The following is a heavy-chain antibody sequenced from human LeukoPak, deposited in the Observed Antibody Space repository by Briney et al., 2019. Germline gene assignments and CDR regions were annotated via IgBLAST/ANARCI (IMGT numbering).Heavy chain of an antibody. CDR2: ITNNGGST. Sequence: PGGSLRLSCAASGFTFGSYAMHWVRQAPGKGLEYVSAITNNGGSTYYANSVKGRFTISRDNSKNTLYLQMGSLRAEDMAVYYCATAEINGYYSYWGQGTLVTVSS. J-gene: IGHJ4*02. CDR3: ATAEINGYYSY. D-gene: IGHD2/OR15-2a*01. V-gene: IGHV3-64*01. CDR1: GFTFGSYA.